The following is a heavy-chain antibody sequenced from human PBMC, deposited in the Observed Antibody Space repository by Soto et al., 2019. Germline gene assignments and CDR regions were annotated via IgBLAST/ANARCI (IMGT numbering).Heavy chain of an antibody. V-gene: IGHV1-18*01. D-gene: IGHD1-1*01. J-gene: IGHJ4*02. CDR1: GYGFTTYG. CDR2: ISAHNGNT. CDR3: ARGRYGDY. Sequence: QVHLVQSGAEVKKPGASVKVSCKGSGYGFTTYGITWVRQAPGQGLEWMAWISAHNGNTNYAQKIQGRVTVTRGTSTSTAYMELRSLRSDDTAVYYCARGRYGDYWGQGALVTVSS.